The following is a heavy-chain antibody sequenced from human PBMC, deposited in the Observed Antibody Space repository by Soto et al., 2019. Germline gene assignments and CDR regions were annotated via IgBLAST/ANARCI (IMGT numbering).Heavy chain of an antibody. CDR3: AKFGMATTKRSPPYYIDY. CDR1: GFTFSSYS. J-gene: IGHJ4*02. D-gene: IGHD1-1*01. Sequence: SLRLSCAASGFTFSSYSMSWVRQAPGKGLEWVSSISGSGGGTYYADSVTGRFTFSRDNSTNTLYLQMNSLRAEDTAVYYCAKFGMATTKRSPPYYIDYWGQGALVTVSS. V-gene: IGHV3-23*01. CDR2: ISGSGGGT.